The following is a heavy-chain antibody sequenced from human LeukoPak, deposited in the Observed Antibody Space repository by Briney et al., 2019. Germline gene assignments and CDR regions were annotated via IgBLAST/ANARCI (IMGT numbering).Heavy chain of an antibody. Sequence: GASVKVSCRASGYNFKTYGVTWVRQAPGQGLEWVGWISGYNGDTKYAQKFQGRVIMTKDTDTSTSTAYTELRSLRSDDTAVYYCARDQGPYYYDSSGSGFDPWGQGTLVTVSS. CDR3: ARDQGPYYYDSSGSGFDP. CDR2: ISGYNGDT. CDR1: GYNFKTYG. D-gene: IGHD3-22*01. V-gene: IGHV1-18*04. J-gene: IGHJ5*02.